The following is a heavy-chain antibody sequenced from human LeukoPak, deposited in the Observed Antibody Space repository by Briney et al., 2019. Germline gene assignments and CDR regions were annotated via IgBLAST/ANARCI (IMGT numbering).Heavy chain of an antibody. V-gene: IGHV1-8*01. J-gene: IGHJ6*03. CDR2: MNPNSGNT. D-gene: IGHD1-1*01. Sequence: ASVKVSCKASGYTLTSYDINWVRQATGQGLEWMGWMNPNSGNTGYAQKFQGRVTMTRNTSISTAYMELSSLRSEDTAVYYCARGGNWNDDDYYYYMDVWGKGTTVTISS. CDR1: GYTLTSYD. CDR3: ARGGNWNDDDYYYYMDV.